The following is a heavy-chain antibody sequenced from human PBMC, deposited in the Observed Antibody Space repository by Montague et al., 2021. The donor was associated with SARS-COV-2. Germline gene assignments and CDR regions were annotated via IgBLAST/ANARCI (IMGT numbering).Heavy chain of an antibody. CDR1: GGSIRSSNW. Sequence: SETLSLTCGVSGGSIRSSNWWSWVRQSLGKGVVWLREIYHSGSTXNNPSLKSRVTISVDKSKNQFFLKLSSVTAAATAVYFCARVFSLGYSSDWHPYVFNDYWGQGTLVIVSS. V-gene: IGHV4-4*02. CDR2: IYHSGST. CDR3: ARVFSLGYSSDWHPYVFNDY. D-gene: IGHD6-19*01. J-gene: IGHJ4*02.